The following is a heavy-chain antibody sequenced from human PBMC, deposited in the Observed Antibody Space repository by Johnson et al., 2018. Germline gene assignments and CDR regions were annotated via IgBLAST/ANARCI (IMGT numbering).Heavy chain of an antibody. CDR3: AKNIMDAFDI. CDR1: GVSISTSNW. CDR2: ISHSGST. V-gene: IGHV4-4*02. D-gene: IGHD2/OR15-2a*01. J-gene: IGHJ3*02. Sequence: QEQLREAGPGLVEHSVTLALTCGVSGVSISTSNWWTWVRQPPGKGLEWVGEISHSGSTNYHPSLKSRVTMSVDKTNTHFSVRLSSATAADTAGYYCAKNIMDAFDIWCQGTMVTVSS.